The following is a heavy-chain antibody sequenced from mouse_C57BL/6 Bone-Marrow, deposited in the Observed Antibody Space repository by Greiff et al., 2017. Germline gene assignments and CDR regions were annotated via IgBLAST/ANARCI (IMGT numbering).Heavy chain of an antibody. CDR1: GYTFPSYW. D-gene: IGHD1-1*01. V-gene: IGHV1-69*01. CDR2: LDPSASYT. J-gene: IGHJ2*01. Sequence: QVHVKQPGAELVMPGASVKLSCKASGYTFPSYWMHWVTQRPGQGLEWIGELDPSASYTNYNQKFKGKSTLTVDKSSSTAYMQISSLTSEDAAVYYCARGTDYYGSDYWGQGTTLTVSS. CDR3: ARGTDYYGSDY.